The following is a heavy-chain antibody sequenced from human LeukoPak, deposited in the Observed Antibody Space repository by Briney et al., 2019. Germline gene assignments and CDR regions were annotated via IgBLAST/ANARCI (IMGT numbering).Heavy chain of an antibody. CDR2: IYYSGST. CDR1: GGSISSSSYY. D-gene: IGHD6-13*01. CDR3: ARDRGYLDY. V-gene: IGHV4-39*07. Sequence: PSETLSLTCTVPGGSISSSSYYWGWIRQPPGKGLEWIGSIYYSGSTYYDPSLKSRVTISVDTSKNQFSLKLSSVTAADTAVYYCARDRGYLDYWGQGTLVTVSS. J-gene: IGHJ4*02.